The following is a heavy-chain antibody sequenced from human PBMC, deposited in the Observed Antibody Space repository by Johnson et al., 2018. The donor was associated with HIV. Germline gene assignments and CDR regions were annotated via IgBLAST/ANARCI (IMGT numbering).Heavy chain of an antibody. J-gene: IGHJ3*02. V-gene: IGHV3-30*04. CDR1: GFTFSNYA. D-gene: IGHD4-23*01. CDR2: ISYDGSNK. Sequence: QVQLVESGGGVVQPGRSLRLSCAASGFTFSNYAIHWVRQAPGKGLEWVAIISYDGSNKYYADSVKGRFTISRDNSKNTLYLQMNSLRAEDTAVYYCARSSTVVTPHDIWDQGTMVTVSS. CDR3: ARSSTVVTPHDI.